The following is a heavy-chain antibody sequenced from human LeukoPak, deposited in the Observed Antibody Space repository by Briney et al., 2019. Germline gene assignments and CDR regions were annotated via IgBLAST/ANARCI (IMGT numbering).Heavy chain of an antibody. Sequence: ASVKVSYTASGYTFTSYYMHWVRQAPRQGLEWMGIINPSGGSTGYAQKFQDRVTMTRDMSTSTVYMELSSLRSEDTAVYYCARGGGGYVGYWGQGTLVTVSS. V-gene: IGHV1-46*01. CDR1: GYTFTSYY. D-gene: IGHD2-15*01. CDR3: ARGGGGYVGY. CDR2: INPSGGST. J-gene: IGHJ4*02.